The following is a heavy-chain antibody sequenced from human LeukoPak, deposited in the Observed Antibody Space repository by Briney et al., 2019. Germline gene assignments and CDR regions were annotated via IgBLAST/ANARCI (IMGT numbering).Heavy chain of an antibody. V-gene: IGHV4-4*02. D-gene: IGHD6-19*01. CDR3: ARDGDSSGWYDP. Sequence: PGGSLRLSCAASGFTFSSYAMSWVRQPPGKGLEWIGEIYHSGSTNYNPSLKSRVTISVDKSKNQFSLKLSSVTAADTAVYYCARDGDSSGWYDPWGQGTLVTVSS. CDR2: IYHSGST. J-gene: IGHJ5*02. CDR1: GFTFSSYAM.